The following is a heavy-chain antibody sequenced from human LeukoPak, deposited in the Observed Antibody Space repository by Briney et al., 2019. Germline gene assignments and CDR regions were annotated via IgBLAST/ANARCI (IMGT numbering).Heavy chain of an antibody. CDR3: ATLGYDSSGHLPSGDY. V-gene: IGHV3-30*04. Sequence: GGSLRLSCAASGFTFSSYAMHWVRQAPGKGLEWVAIISYDGSNKYYADSVKGRFTISRDNSKNTLYLQMNSLRAEDTAVYYCATLGYDSSGHLPSGDYWGQGTLVTVSS. J-gene: IGHJ4*02. D-gene: IGHD3-22*01. CDR2: ISYDGSNK. CDR1: GFTFSSYA.